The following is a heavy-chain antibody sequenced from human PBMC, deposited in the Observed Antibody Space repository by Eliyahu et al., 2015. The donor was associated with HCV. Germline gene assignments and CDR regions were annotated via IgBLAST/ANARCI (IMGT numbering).Heavy chain of an antibody. D-gene: IGHD3-10*01. CDR1: GFTFSSYE. CDR2: ISSSGSTI. Sequence: EVQLVESGGGLVQPGXSLRLSCAASGFTFSSYELXWVRQAXGKGLEWVSYISSSGSTIYYADSVKGRFTISRDNAKNSLYLQMNSLSAEDTAVYYCARDYYRGVVDYWGQGTLVTVSS. CDR3: ARDYYRGVVDY. J-gene: IGHJ4*02. V-gene: IGHV3-48*03.